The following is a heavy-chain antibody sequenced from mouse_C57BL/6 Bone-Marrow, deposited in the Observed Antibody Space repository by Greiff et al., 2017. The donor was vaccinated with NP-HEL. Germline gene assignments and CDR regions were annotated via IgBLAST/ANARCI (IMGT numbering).Heavy chain of an antibody. CDR1: GYTFTSYW. J-gene: IGHJ2*01. V-gene: IGHV1-5*01. CDR2: IYPGNSDT. D-gene: IGHD4-1*01. CDR3: TRDYNWDGFDY. Sequence: VQLQQSGTVLARPGASVKMSCKTSGYTFTSYWMHWVQQRPGQGLEWIGAIYPGNSDTSYNQKFKGKAKLTAVTSASTAYMELSSLTNEDSAVYYCTRDYNWDGFDYWGQGTTLTVSS.